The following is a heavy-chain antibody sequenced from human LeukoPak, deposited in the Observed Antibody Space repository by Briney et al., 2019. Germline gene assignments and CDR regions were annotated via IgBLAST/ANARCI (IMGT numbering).Heavy chain of an antibody. V-gene: IGHV3-48*03. CDR1: GFTFSSYE. Sequence: GGSLRLSCAASGFTFSSYEMNWVRQAPGKGLEWVLYISSSGSTIYYADSVKGRFTISRDNAKSSLYLQMNSLRAEDTAVYYCARGNWNFDYWGQGTLVTVSS. J-gene: IGHJ4*02. D-gene: IGHD1-1*01. CDR2: ISSSGSTI. CDR3: ARGNWNFDY.